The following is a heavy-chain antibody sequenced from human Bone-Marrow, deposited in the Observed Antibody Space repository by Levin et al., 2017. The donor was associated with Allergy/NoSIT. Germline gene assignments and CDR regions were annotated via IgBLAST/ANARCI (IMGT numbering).Heavy chain of an antibody. V-gene: IGHV3-9*01. D-gene: IGHD6-6*01. Sequence: GGSLRLSCAASGFSFQDYPMHWVRQGPGKGLEWVAGLSGNSRSIGYADSVRGRFSVSRDNAKSSLYLQMNDVRIEDSALYYCAKEIRRADSSPDYWGQGTLVTVFS. J-gene: IGHJ4*02. CDR2: LSGNSRSI. CDR3: AKEIRRADSSPDY. CDR1: GFSFQDYP.